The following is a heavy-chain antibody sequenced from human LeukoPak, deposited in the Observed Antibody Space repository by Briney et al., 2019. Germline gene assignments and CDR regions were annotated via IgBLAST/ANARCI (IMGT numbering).Heavy chain of an antibody. CDR3: SSGPYFDY. CDR1: GGSFSGYY. J-gene: IGHJ4*02. Sequence: SETLSLSCAVYGGSFSGYYWSWIRQPPGKGLEWIGEINHSGSTNYNPSLKSRVTISVGTSKNQFSLKLSSVTAADTAVYFCSSGPYFDYWGQGTLVTVSS. CDR2: INHSGST. V-gene: IGHV4-34*01. D-gene: IGHD6-25*01.